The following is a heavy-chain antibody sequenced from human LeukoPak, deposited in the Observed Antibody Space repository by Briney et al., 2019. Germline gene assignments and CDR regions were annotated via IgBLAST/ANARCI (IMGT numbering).Heavy chain of an antibody. CDR1: GYPFTDYY. D-gene: IGHD3-22*01. V-gene: IGHV1-2*02. Sequence: SVKISFKASGYPFTDYYMHWVRPAPGQGLEWLGWIHPNSGGTNYAQKFQGRATMTRDTSISTAYMELSRLRSDDTAVYYCARVRSGYTPHAFDIWGQGTMVTVSS. CDR2: IHPNSGGT. J-gene: IGHJ3*02. CDR3: ARVRSGYTPHAFDI.